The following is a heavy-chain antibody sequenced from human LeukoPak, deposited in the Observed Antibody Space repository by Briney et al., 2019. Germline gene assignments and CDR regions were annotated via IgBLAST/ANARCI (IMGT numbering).Heavy chain of an antibody. Sequence: PSETLSLTCTVSGGSISSSSYYWGWIRQPAGKGLEWIGEINHSGSTNYNPSLKSRVTISVDTSKNQFSLKLSSVTAADTAVYYCARGLGAVAGSNWFDPWGQGTLVTVSS. CDR3: ARGLGAVAGSNWFDP. CDR2: INHSGST. D-gene: IGHD6-19*01. CDR1: GGSISSSSYY. J-gene: IGHJ5*02. V-gene: IGHV4-39*07.